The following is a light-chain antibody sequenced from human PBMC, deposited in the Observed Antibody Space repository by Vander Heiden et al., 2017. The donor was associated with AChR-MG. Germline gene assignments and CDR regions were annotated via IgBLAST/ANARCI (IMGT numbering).Light chain of an antibody. Sequence: QSALTQPASVSGSPGQSITISCPGTSSDVGDYRSVAWYQQYPGKAPKLMIYDVSNRPAGISNRFSGSKSGNTASLTSSVLQAEDEADYYCSSYTSSSMVFGTGTKVTVL. CDR1: SSDVGDYRS. V-gene: IGLV2-14*03. CDR3: SSYTSSSMV. CDR2: DVS. J-gene: IGLJ1*01.